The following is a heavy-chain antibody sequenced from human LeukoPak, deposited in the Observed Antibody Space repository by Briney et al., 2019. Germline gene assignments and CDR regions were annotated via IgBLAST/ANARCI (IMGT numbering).Heavy chain of an antibody. CDR1: GGSFSGYY. Sequence: PSETLSLTCAVSGGSFSGYYWSWIRQPPGKGLEWVGEINHSGSTNYNPSLKSRVTIPVDTSKHQFSLKLSSVTAADTAVYYCARGLLDCSGGSCYWTPPIDYWGQGTLVTVSS. CDR2: INHSGST. V-gene: IGHV4-34*01. D-gene: IGHD2-15*01. J-gene: IGHJ4*02. CDR3: ARGLLDCSGGSCYWTPPIDY.